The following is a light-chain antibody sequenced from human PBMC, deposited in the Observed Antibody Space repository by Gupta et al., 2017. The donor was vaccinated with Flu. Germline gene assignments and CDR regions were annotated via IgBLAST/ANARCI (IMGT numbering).Light chain of an antibody. V-gene: IGKV3-15*01. J-gene: IGKJ4*01. CDR1: QSVSSN. Sequence: EIVMTQSPVTLSVSPGERATLSCRASQSVSSNLAWYQQKPGQAPRLLIYGASTRATGIPVRFSASGSGTEFTLTISSLQSEDFAVYYCQQYKIWPITFGGGTKVEIK. CDR3: QQYKIWPIT. CDR2: GAS.